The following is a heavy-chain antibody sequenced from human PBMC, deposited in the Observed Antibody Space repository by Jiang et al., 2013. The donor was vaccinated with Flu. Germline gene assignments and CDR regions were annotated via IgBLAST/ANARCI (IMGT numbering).Heavy chain of an antibody. J-gene: IGHJ2*01. Sequence: SGAEVKKPGASVKVSCKASGYTFTSYGISWVRQAPGQGLEWMGWISAYNGNTNYAQKLQGRVTMTTDTSTSTAYMELRSLRSDDTAVYYCAASSCSGGSCSHYWYFDLWGLAPWSLSPQ. CDR3: AASSCSGGSCSHYWYFDL. D-gene: IGHD2-15*01. CDR2: ISAYNGNT. V-gene: IGHV1-18*01. CDR1: GYTFTSYG.